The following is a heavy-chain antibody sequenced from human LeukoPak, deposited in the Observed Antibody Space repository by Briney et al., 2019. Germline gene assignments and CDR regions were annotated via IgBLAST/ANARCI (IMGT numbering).Heavy chain of an antibody. Sequence: SETLSLTCNVFGGSISSYYWNWIRQPAGKGLEWIGRVYTSGSTTYSPSLKSRVTMSVDTSKNQVSLKVTSVTAADTAVYYCARAIPSYFGMDVWGQGTTVIVSS. J-gene: IGHJ6*02. CDR2: VYTSGST. CDR3: ARAIPSYFGMDV. CDR1: GGSISSYY. V-gene: IGHV4-4*07.